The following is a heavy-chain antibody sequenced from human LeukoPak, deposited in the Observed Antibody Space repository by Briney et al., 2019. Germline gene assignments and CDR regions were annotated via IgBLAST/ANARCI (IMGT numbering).Heavy chain of an antibody. CDR1: GFTFSDYD. CDR3: ARAPHGDYFDY. CDR2: ISTAGDT. V-gene: IGHV3-13*01. D-gene: IGHD4-17*01. Sequence: GGSLRLSCAASGFTFSDYDMHWVRQTTGKALEWVSAISTAGDTFYPGSVKGRFTISREDAKNSLYLQMNSLRAGDTAVYFCARAPHGDYFDYWGQGTLVTVSS. J-gene: IGHJ4*02.